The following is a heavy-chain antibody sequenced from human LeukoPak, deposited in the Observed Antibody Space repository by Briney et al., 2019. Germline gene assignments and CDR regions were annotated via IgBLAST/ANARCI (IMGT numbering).Heavy chain of an antibody. CDR3: ARSSGTHFDY. CDR1: GVSINSHY. J-gene: IGHJ4*02. D-gene: IGHD1-26*01. CDR2: IYYSGST. Sequence: SETLSLTCAVSGVSINSHYWSWIRQPPGPGLEWIGYIYYSGSTNYNPSLKSRVTISVDTSKNQFSLKLTSVTAADTAVYYCARSSGTHFDYWGQGTLVTVSS. V-gene: IGHV4-59*08.